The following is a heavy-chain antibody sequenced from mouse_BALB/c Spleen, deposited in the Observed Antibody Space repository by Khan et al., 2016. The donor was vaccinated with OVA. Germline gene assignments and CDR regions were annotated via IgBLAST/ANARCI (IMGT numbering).Heavy chain of an antibody. CDR2: IRYDGSN. J-gene: IGHJ3*01. CDR3: ARGGSSGPAWFAY. D-gene: IGHD3-1*01. CDR1: GYSITSGYF. V-gene: IGHV3-6*02. Sequence: EVQLQESGPGLVKPTQSLSLTCSVTGYSITSGYFWNWIRQFPGNKLEWVGYIRYDGSNNYNPSLKNRISITRDTSKNQFFLKLNSVTTEDTATYSCARGGSSGPAWFAYWGQGTLVTVSA.